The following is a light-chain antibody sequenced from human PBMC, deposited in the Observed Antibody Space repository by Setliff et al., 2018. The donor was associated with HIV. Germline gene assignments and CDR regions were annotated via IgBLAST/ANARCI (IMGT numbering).Light chain of an antibody. CDR2: EVS. CDR3: CSYAGSSTYV. Sequence: QPALTQPASVSGSPGQSITLSCTGTSSDVGSYNLVSWYQHHPGKAPKLMIYEVSKRPSGVSNRFSGSKSGNTASLTISGLQAEDEADYYCCSYAGSSTYVFGTGTKSPS. J-gene: IGLJ1*01. CDR1: SSDVGSYNL. V-gene: IGLV2-23*02.